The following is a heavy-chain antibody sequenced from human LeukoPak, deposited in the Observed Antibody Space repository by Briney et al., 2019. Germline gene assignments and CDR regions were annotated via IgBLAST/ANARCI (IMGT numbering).Heavy chain of an antibody. D-gene: IGHD1-7*01. V-gene: IGHV3-48*03. J-gene: IGHJ4*02. CDR1: GFTFSSYE. Sequence: HPGGSLRLSCAASGFTFSSYEMNWVRQAPGKGLEWVSYISSSSSTIYYADSVKGRFTISRDNAKNSLYLQMNSLRAEDTAVYYCARVTGTKGYWGQGTLVTVSS. CDR3: ARVTGTKGY. CDR2: ISSSSSTI.